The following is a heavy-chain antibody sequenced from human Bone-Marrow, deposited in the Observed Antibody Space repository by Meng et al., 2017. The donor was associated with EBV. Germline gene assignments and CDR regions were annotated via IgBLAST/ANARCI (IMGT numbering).Heavy chain of an antibody. V-gene: IGHV1-69*01. CDR2: LIPMSDAP. Sequence: QVQLVQAGAEVKKPGSSVKVSCKTSGGTFRSDAVSWVRQAPGQGLEWMGGLIPMSDAPYYAQKFQDRVTITADESTSTHYMDLSGLRSEDMAVYYCASESGRGFTPDYWGQGTLVTVSS. CDR3: ASESGRGFTPDY. CDR1: GGTFRSDA. D-gene: IGHD3-10*01. J-gene: IGHJ4*02.